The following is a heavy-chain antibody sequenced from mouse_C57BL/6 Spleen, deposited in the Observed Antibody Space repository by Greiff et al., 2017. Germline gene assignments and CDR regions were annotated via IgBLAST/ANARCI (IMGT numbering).Heavy chain of an antibody. Sequence: QVQLQQSGPELVKPGASVKISCKASGYSFTSYYIHWVKQRPGQGLAWIGWIYPGSGNTKYNEKFKGKATLTADTSSSTAYMQLSSLTSEDSAVYYCARGGYDWDYFDYWGQGTTLTVSS. CDR3: ARGGYDWDYFDY. CDR2: IYPGSGNT. V-gene: IGHV1-66*01. CDR1: GYSFTSYY. J-gene: IGHJ2*01. D-gene: IGHD2-2*01.